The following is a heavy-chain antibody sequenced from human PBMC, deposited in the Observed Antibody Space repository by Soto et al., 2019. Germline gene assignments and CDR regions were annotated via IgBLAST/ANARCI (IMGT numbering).Heavy chain of an antibody. CDR2: ISSYNGNT. Sequence: ASVKVSCKASGYTFITYGISWVRQAPGQGLEWMGWISSYNGNTNYAQKLQGRVTMTTDTSTTTAYMELRSLRSDDTAVYYCASPLGYYYYVMAVWGQGTTVTVSS. V-gene: IGHV1-18*01. D-gene: IGHD3-16*01. CDR3: ASPLGYYYYVMAV. CDR1: GYTFITYG. J-gene: IGHJ6*02.